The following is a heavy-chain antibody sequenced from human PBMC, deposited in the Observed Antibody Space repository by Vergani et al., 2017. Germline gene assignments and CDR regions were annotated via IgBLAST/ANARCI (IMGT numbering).Heavy chain of an antibody. CDR1: GFTFSTYA. Sequence: EVQLLESGGSLKQPGGSVRLSCAASGFTFSTYAMHWVRQAPGKELEWVSSISGPGLSTYYADSVKGRFSISRDNSKNTVFLQMHSLRAADTAIYYCVKEKIDLVSYFFDSWGHGILVTVSS. CDR3: VKEKIDLVSYFFDS. CDR2: ISGPGLST. D-gene: IGHD2/OR15-2a*01. V-gene: IGHV3-23*01. J-gene: IGHJ4*01.